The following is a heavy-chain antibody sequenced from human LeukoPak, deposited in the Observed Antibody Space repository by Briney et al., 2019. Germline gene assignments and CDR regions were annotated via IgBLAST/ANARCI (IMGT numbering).Heavy chain of an antibody. CDR3: ARGLQQQLGWFDP. Sequence: PGGSLRLSCSASGFTVSNNYMSWVRQAPGKGLEWVSIIYSGGGTNYADSVKGRFTISRNNSKNTLYLQMSSLRPDDTAAYYCARGLQQQLGWFDPWGQGTLVTVSS. J-gene: IGHJ5*02. D-gene: IGHD6-13*01. CDR1: GFTVSNNY. V-gene: IGHV3-53*04. CDR2: IYSGGGT.